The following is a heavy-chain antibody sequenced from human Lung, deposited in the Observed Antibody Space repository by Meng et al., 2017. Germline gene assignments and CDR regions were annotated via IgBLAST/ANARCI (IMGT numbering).Heavy chain of an antibody. V-gene: IGHV4-4*02. J-gene: IGHJ4*02. Sequence: QDAGPSRVELSATLSLACACSGAAITRTQWWSWLRRTPGKGLELIGESSHSGSTVYRPSLQGRVSISLDKSNNEFSLKLTSVTAADTAVYYCARETLRELGLFHYWGQGILVTVSS. CDR2: SSHSGST. D-gene: IGHD1-7*01. CDR3: ARETLRELGLFHY. CDR1: GAAITRTQW.